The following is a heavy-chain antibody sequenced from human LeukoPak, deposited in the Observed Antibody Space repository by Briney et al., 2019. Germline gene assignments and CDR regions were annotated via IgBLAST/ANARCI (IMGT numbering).Heavy chain of an antibody. CDR3: ARSLWELLQIHDAFDI. CDR1: GFTFSSYS. D-gene: IGHD1-26*01. J-gene: IGHJ3*02. CDR2: ISSSSSYI. Sequence: PGGSLRLSCAASGFTFSSYSMNWVRQAPGKGLEWVSSISSSSSYIYYADSVKGRFTVSRDNAKNSLYLQMNSLRAEDTAVYYCARSLWELLQIHDAFDIWGQGTMVTVSS. V-gene: IGHV3-21*01.